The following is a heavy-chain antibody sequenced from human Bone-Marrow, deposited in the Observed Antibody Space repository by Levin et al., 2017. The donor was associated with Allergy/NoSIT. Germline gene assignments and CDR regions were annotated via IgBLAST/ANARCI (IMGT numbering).Heavy chain of an antibody. CDR2: IYYPGTT. D-gene: IGHD2-21*02. CDR3: ARGVGLLRYVDS. J-gene: IGHJ4*02. V-gene: IGHV4-59*01. CDR1: GGSISSYY. Sequence: SETLSLTCTVSGGSISSYYWSWIRQPPGKGLEWIGYIYYPGTTNYNPSLKSRVTMSVDTSKEQFSLKLSSVTAADTAVYYCARGVGLLRYVDSWGQGTLVTVSS.